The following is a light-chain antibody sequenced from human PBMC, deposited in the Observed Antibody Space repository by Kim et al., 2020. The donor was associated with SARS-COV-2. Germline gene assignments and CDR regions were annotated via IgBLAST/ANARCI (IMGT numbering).Light chain of an antibody. CDR1: SSDVGGYNY. J-gene: IGLJ3*02. Sequence: GQPVTISCSRTSSDVGGYNYVSWYQQHPGKAPKLMIYDVSKRPSGVLDRFSGSKSGNTASLTISGLQAEDEADYYCCSYAGSVTWVFGGGTQLTVL. V-gene: IGLV2-11*01. CDR3: CSYAGSVTWV. CDR2: DVS.